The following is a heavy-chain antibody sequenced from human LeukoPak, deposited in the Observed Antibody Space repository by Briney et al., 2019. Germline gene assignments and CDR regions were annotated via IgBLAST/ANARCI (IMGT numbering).Heavy chain of an antibody. Sequence: GGSLRLSCAASGFTFSTYTMNWARQAPGKGLEWASYISSSSTTIYYTDSVKGRFTISRDNAKNSLYLQTNSLRDEDTAVYYCARDQQWLLLNDWGQGTLVTVSS. CDR1: GFTFSTYT. V-gene: IGHV3-48*02. J-gene: IGHJ4*02. CDR2: ISSSSTTI. D-gene: IGHD6-19*01. CDR3: ARDQQWLLLND.